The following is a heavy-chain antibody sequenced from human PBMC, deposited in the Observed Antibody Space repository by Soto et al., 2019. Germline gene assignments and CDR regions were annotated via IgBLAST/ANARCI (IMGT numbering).Heavy chain of an antibody. Sequence: SETLSLTCAVYGGSFSGYYWSWIRQPPGKGLEWIGEINHSGSTNYNPSLKSRVTISVDTSKNQFSLKLSSVTAADTAVYYCASRYSYGYDYWGQGTLVTVSS. CDR2: INHSGST. D-gene: IGHD5-18*01. V-gene: IGHV4-34*01. CDR3: ASRYSYGYDY. J-gene: IGHJ4*02. CDR1: GGSFSGYY.